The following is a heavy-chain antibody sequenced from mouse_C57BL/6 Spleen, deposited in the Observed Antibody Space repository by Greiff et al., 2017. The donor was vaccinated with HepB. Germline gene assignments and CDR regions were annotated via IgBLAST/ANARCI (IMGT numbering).Heavy chain of an antibody. J-gene: IGHJ4*01. Sequence: VQLQQSGPELVKPGASVKISCKASGYAFSSSWMNWVKQRPGKGLEWIGRIYPGDGDTNYNGKFKGKATLTADKSSSTAYMQLSSLTSEDFAVYVCAMSEGLFTTVVSAMDYWGQGTSVTVSS. CDR2: IYPGDGDT. CDR1: GYAFSSSW. CDR3: AMSEGLFTTVVSAMDY. D-gene: IGHD1-1*01. V-gene: IGHV1-82*01.